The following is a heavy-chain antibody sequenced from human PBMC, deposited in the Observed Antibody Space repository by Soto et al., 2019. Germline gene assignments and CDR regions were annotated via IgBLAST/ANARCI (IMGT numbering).Heavy chain of an antibody. J-gene: IGHJ4*02. V-gene: IGHV1-18*04. CDR2: ISANSGNT. CDR3: ATAGNYDSSGRDF. CDR1: GFIFNNYA. Sequence: ASVKVSCKAFGFIFNNYAISWLRQAPGQGLEWTGWISANSGNTNYAQKLQGRVTMTTDTSTSTAYMELRSLRSDDTAVYYCATAGNYDSSGRDFWGQGTLVTVSS. D-gene: IGHD3-22*01.